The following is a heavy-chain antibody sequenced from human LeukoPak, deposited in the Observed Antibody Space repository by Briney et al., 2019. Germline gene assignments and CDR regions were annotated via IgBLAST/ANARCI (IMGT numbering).Heavy chain of an antibody. CDR3: ARGVIVVVPAAMFDY. J-gene: IGHJ4*02. Sequence: KPSETLSLTCAVYGGSFSGYYWSWIRQPPGKGLEWIGEINHSGSTNYNPSLKSRVTISVDTSKNQFSLKPSSVTAADTAVYYCARGVIVVVPAAMFDYWGQGTLVTVSS. V-gene: IGHV4-34*01. CDR1: GGSFSGYY. CDR2: INHSGST. D-gene: IGHD2-2*01.